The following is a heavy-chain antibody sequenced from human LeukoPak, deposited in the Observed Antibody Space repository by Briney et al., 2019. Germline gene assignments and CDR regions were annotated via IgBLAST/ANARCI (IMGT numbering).Heavy chain of an antibody. V-gene: IGHV3-48*03. D-gene: IGHD1-26*01. J-gene: IGHJ6*03. Sequence: GGSLRLSCSASGFTFSTYDMNWVRQAPGKGPEWVSYLNSRGSTIYSADSVKGRFIISRDNAKNSLYLQMNSLRAEDTAVYYCARELGFAGKDYYYMDVWGKGTTVTVSS. CDR3: ARELGFAGKDYYYMDV. CDR1: GFTFSTYD. CDR2: LNSRGSTI.